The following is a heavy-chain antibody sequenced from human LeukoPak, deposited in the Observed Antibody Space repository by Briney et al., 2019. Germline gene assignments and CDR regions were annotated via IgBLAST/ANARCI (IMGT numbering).Heavy chain of an antibody. J-gene: IGHJ6*02. Sequence: PGGSLRLSCAASGFTFSNYAMNWVRQAPGKGLEWVSGISGSGGSANYADSVEGRFTISRDNAENSLYLQMNSLRAEDTAIYYCARDQWLAYYYHGMDVWGQGTTVTVSS. V-gene: IGHV3-23*01. CDR3: ARDQWLAYYYHGMDV. CDR2: ISGSGGSA. D-gene: IGHD6-19*01. CDR1: GFTFSNYA.